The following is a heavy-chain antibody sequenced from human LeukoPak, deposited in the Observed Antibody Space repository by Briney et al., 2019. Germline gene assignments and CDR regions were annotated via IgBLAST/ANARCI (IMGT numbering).Heavy chain of an antibody. CDR3: AKALVTSPSVVVPAAISYYYYMDV. D-gene: IGHD2-2*02. V-gene: IGHV3-23*01. CDR2: ISGSGGST. CDR1: GFTFSSYA. J-gene: IGHJ6*03. Sequence: GGSLRLSCAASGFTFSSYAMSWVRQAPGKGLEWVSAISGSGGSTYYADSVKGRFTISRDNSKNTLYLQMNSLRAEDTAVYYCAKALVTSPSVVVPAAISYYYYMDVWGKGTTVTVSS.